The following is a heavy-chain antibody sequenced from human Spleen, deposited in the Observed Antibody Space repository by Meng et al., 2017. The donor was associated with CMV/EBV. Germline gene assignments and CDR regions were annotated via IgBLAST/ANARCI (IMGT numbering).Heavy chain of an antibody. J-gene: IGHJ6*02. CDR1: GFTFSSYE. CDR2: ISWDSGTL. D-gene: IGHD3-3*01. CDR3: AKDGKGGNADFYYYGMDV. Sequence: SLKISCAASGFTFSSYEVNWVRQGPGKGLEWVSGISWDSGTLAYADSVKGRFTISRDNTKNVLHLQMSSLRPEDTALYYCAKDGKGGNADFYYYGMDVWGQGTTVTVSS. V-gene: IGHV3-9*01.